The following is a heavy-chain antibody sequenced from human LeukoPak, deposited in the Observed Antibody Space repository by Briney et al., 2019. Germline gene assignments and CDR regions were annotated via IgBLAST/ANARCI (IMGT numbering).Heavy chain of an antibody. CDR1: GGSISSGSYY. D-gene: IGHD3-10*01. CDR2: IYTSGST. CDR3: ARDGFGDTMVRGVISDAFDI. V-gene: IGHV4-61*02. Sequence: PSQTLSLTCTVSGGSISSGSYYWSWIRQPAGKGLEWIGRIYTSGSTNYNPSLKSRVTISVDTSKNQFSLKLSSVNAADTAVYYGARDGFGDTMVRGVISDAFDIWGQGTMVTVSS. J-gene: IGHJ3*02.